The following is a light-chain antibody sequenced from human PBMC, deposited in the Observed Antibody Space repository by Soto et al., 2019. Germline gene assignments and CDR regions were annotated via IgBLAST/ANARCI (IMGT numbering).Light chain of an antibody. CDR3: CSYAGRSTLYV. Sequence: QSALTQPASVSGSPGQSITISCTGTSSDVGSDNLVSWYQQHPGKAPKLMIYEGSKRPSGVSNRFSGSKSGNTASLTISGLQAEDEADYYCCSYAGRSTLYVFGTGTKLTVL. CDR1: SSDVGSDNL. CDR2: EGS. J-gene: IGLJ1*01. V-gene: IGLV2-23*01.